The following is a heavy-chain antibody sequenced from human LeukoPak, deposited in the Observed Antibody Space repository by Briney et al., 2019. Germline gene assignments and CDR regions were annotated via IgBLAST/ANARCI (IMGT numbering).Heavy chain of an antibody. CDR2: IIPMFGTA. CDR3: ARDPCSTSCYRGGYYYYYMDV. J-gene: IGHJ6*03. V-gene: IGHV1-69*13. D-gene: IGHD2-2*02. Sequence: SVRVSCKASGYTFTSYGISWVRQAPGQGLEWMGGIIPMFGTANYAQKFQGRVTITADESTNTAHMELSSLRSEDTAVYYCARDPCSTSCYRGGYYYYYMDVWGKGTTVTVSS. CDR1: GYTFTSYG.